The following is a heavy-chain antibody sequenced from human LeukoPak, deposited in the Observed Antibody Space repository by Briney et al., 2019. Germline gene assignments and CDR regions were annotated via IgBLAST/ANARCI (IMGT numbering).Heavy chain of an antibody. J-gene: IGHJ3*02. CDR1: GFTFSSYA. CDR3: ARTEDIVVVPAAIRGGAFDI. CDR2: ISGSGGST. D-gene: IGHD2-2*02. Sequence: GGSLRLSCAASGFTFSSYAMSWVRQAPGKGQEWVSAISGSGGSTYYADSVKGRFTISRDNSKNTLYLRMNSLRAEDTAVYYCARTEDIVVVPAAIRGGAFDIWGQGTMVTVSS. V-gene: IGHV3-23*01.